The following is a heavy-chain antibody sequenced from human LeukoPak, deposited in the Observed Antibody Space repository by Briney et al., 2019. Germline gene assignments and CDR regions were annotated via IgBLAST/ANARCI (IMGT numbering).Heavy chain of an antibody. CDR2: INYSGST. D-gene: IGHD6-19*01. V-gene: IGHV4-34*01. J-gene: IGHJ4*02. CDR3: GRGIAVAGSSYDY. Sequence: TSSETLSLTCAVYGGSFSGYYWSWIRQPPGKGLEWIGEINYSGSTNYNPSLKSRVTISLDTSKNQFSMQRCCVAAADAAVYYWGRGIAVAGSSYDYWGQGTLVTVSS. CDR1: GGSFSGYY.